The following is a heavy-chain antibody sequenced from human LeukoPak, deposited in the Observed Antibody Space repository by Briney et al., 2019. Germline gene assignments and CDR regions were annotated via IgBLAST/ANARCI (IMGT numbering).Heavy chain of an antibody. D-gene: IGHD5-24*01. Sequence: PGGSLRLSCAASGFTFDDYGMSWVRQAPGKGLEWISGINWIGGTTGYAVSVKGRFTISRDSAKNSLYLQMNSLRAEDTAFYYCARDLGYKDYVSAFDIGGQGTMVTVSS. CDR2: INWIGGTT. J-gene: IGHJ3*02. CDR3: ARDLGYKDYVSAFDI. CDR1: GFTFDDYG. V-gene: IGHV3-20*04.